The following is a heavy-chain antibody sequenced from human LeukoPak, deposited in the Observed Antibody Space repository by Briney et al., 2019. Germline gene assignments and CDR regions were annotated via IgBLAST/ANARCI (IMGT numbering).Heavy chain of an antibody. Sequence: GGSLRLSCAASGFTFSSYSMNWVRQAPGKGLEWVSSINSVSYMYYADAVKGRFTISRDNAKNSLYLQMNSLRAEDTAVYYCARDRHSTYYYHMDVWGKGTTVTVSS. CDR2: INSVSYM. V-gene: IGHV3-21*01. D-gene: IGHD2-21*01. CDR1: GFTFSSYS. J-gene: IGHJ6*03. CDR3: ARDRHSTYYYHMDV.